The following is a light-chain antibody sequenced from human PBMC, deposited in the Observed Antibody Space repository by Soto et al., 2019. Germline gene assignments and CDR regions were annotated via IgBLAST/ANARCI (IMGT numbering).Light chain of an antibody. Sequence: VLTQPPSVSAAPGQRVTISCSGSSSNIGGNSVSWYQQLPGTAPKLLIYDDGKRPSGIPDRFSGSKSGTSATLGITGFQTGDEADYYCGSWDSSLSAYVFGTGTKVTVL. CDR1: SSNIGGNS. J-gene: IGLJ1*01. CDR3: GSWDSSLSAYV. V-gene: IGLV1-51*01. CDR2: DDG.